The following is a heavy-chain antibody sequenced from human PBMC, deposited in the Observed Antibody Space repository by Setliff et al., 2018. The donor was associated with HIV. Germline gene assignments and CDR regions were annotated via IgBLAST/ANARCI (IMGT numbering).Heavy chain of an antibody. V-gene: IGHV3-30*02. Sequence: GGSLRLSCGASGFTFSTHAMHWVRQAPGKALEWVAYIWYDGSNKYYAASVKGRFAISRDNSKNTLYLQMNSLIAEDTAVYYCAKGAVRGVISYYYYYMDVWGKGTTVTVSS. CDR2: IWYDGSNK. D-gene: IGHD3-10*01. CDR3: AKGAVRGVISYYYYYMDV. CDR1: GFTFSTHA. J-gene: IGHJ6*03.